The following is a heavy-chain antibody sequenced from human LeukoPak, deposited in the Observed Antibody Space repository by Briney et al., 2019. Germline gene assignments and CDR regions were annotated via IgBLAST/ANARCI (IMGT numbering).Heavy chain of an antibody. CDR3: ARKPMVRGVIFGRGYFDY. J-gene: IGHJ4*02. CDR2: INHSGST. Sequence: KPSETLSLTCAVYGGSFSGYYWSWIRQPPGKGLEWIGEINHSGSTNYNPSLKSRVTISVDTSKNQFSLKLSSVTAADTAVYYCARKPMVRGVIFGRGYFDYWGQGTLVTVSS. CDR1: GGSFSGYY. D-gene: IGHD3-10*01. V-gene: IGHV4-34*01.